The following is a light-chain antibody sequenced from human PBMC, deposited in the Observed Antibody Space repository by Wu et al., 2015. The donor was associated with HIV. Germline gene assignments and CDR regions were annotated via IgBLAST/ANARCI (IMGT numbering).Light chain of an antibody. J-gene: IGKJ5*01. CDR3: QQYNNWLIT. V-gene: IGKV3-15*01. CDR1: QSVDSQ. CDR2: GAS. Sequence: ETVLTQSPVTLSLSPGDRATLSCRASQSVDSQLAWYQQKPGQAPRLLIYGASTRATGIPARFSGSGSGTEFTLTINSMQSEDFAVYYCQQYNNWLITFGQGTRLEIK.